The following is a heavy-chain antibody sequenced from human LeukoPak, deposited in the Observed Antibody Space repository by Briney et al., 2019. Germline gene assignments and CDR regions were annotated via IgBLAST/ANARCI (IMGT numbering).Heavy chain of an antibody. Sequence: PGVSVTLFCAASGYTFDDYGMIWLRQAPGKGLVWLSGINWNGSSTGYADSVKGRFTISRDNAKNSLYLQMNSLRAEETALYYCARDPRSGSYSSFDYWGQGTLVTVSS. V-gene: IGHV3-20*04. CDR2: INWNGSST. D-gene: IGHD1-26*01. J-gene: IGHJ4*02. CDR1: GYTFDDYG. CDR3: ARDPRSGSYSSFDY.